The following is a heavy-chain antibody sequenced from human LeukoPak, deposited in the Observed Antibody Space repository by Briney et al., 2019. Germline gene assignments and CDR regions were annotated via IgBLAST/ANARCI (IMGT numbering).Heavy chain of an antibody. CDR3: AAVDCYYGMDV. CDR1: GFTFTSSA. J-gene: IGHJ6*02. V-gene: IGHV1-58*02. Sequence: GASVKVSCKASGFTFTSSAMQSGRQARGQQLEWIGWIVVGSGNTKYAQKLQERVTITRDMSTSTAYMELSSLRSEDTAVYYCAAVDCYYGMDVWGQGTTVTVSS. D-gene: IGHD2-2*03. CDR2: IVVGSGNT.